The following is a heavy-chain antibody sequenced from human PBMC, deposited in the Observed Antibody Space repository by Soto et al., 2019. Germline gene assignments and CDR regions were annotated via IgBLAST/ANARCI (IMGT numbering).Heavy chain of an antibody. Sequence: GGSLRLSCAASGFTFSSYWMSWVRQAPGKGLEWVANIKQDGSEKYYVDSVKGRFTISRDNAKNSLYLQMNSLRAEDTAVYYCARNIEYSSFHREDYYYYYMDVWGKGTTVTVSS. V-gene: IGHV3-7*01. D-gene: IGHD6-6*01. J-gene: IGHJ6*03. CDR1: GFTFSSYW. CDR3: ARNIEYSSFHREDYYYYYMDV. CDR2: IKQDGSEK.